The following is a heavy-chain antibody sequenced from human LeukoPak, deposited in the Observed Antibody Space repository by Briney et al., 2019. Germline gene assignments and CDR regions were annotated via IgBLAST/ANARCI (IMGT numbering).Heavy chain of an antibody. V-gene: IGHV1-2*02. Sequence: ASVKVSCKASGYTFTGYYLHWMRQAPGQGLEWMGWINPDNGGTNYAQKFQGRVTMARDTSINTAYMELSRLTSDDTAIYYCARVHCTNVVCSYYFYGMDVWGQGTTVTVSS. CDR3: ARVHCTNVVCSYYFYGMDV. CDR2: INPDNGGT. D-gene: IGHD2-8*01. CDR1: GYTFTGYY. J-gene: IGHJ6*02.